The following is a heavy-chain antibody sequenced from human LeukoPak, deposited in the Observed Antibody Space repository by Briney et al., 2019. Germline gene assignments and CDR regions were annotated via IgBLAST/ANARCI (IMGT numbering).Heavy chain of an antibody. V-gene: IGHV3-9*01. CDR3: AKGSSSSWYARAFDI. CDR1: GFTFDDYA. D-gene: IGHD6-13*01. CDR2: ISWNSGSI. J-gene: IGHJ3*02. Sequence: PGRSLRLSCAASGFTFDDYAMHWVRQAPGKGLEWVSGISWNSGSIGYADSEKGRFTISRDNAKNSLYLQMNSLRAEDTALYYCAKGSSSSWYARAFDIWGQGTMVTVSS.